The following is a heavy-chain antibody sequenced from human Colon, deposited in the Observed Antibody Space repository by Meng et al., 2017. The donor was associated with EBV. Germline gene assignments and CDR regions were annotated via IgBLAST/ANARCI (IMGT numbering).Heavy chain of an antibody. D-gene: IGHD5-24*01. CDR2: IYHGGNT. J-gene: IGHJ4*02. CDR3: ARGNAYNAPSFDY. V-gene: IGHV4-4*02. Sequence: QVQLQEAGPGLVEPSGALPLTCAVAGASISSNNWWSWVRQPPGKGLEWIGEIYHGGNTNYNPSLKSRVTISVDRSNDQFSLSLSSVTAADTAVYYCARGNAYNAPSFDYWGQGTLVTVSS. CDR1: GASISSNNW.